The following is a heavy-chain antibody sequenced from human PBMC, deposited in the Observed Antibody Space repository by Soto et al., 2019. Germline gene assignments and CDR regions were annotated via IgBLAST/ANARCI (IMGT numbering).Heavy chain of an antibody. Sequence: QVQLVQSGAEVKKPGASVKVSCKASGYTFTNYGINWVRQAPGQGLEWLGWVSAYNGERRYAQRVQARVIMTTETSTTTAYMELMSLRSDDTAVYYCSRGTSIPASGDYWGQGTLVTVSS. CDR1: GYTFTNYG. D-gene: IGHD1-20*01. CDR3: SRGTSIPASGDY. CDR2: VSAYNGER. V-gene: IGHV1-18*01. J-gene: IGHJ4*01.